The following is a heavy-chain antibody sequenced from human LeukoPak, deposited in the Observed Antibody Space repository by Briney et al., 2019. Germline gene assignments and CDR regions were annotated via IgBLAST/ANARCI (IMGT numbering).Heavy chain of an antibody. J-gene: IGHJ3*02. Sequence: SETLSLTCAVYGGSFSGYYWSWIRQPPGKGLEWIGEISHSGGTNYNPSLKSRVTISVDTSKNQFSLKLSSVTAADTAVYYCARLGTYYDILTGYFDAFDIWGQGTMVTVSS. V-gene: IGHV4-34*01. CDR3: ARLGTYYDILTGYFDAFDI. CDR1: GGSFSGYY. CDR2: ISHSGGT. D-gene: IGHD3-9*01.